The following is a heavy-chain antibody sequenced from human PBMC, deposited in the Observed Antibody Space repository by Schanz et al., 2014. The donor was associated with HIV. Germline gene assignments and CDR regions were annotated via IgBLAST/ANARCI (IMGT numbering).Heavy chain of an antibody. CDR3: ARDVAGCGGTSCYSDAFDI. CDR2: TWDDGSNK. CDR1: GFTFRSYG. V-gene: IGHV3-33*01. J-gene: IGHJ3*02. Sequence: QVQLVESGGCVVQPGRSLRLSCAASGFTFRSYGMHWVRQAPGKGREWVAVTWDDGSNKYYADSVKGRFTIARGKSTNTMFMQKNSLRVEDKAVYVWARDVAGCGGTSCYSDAFDIWGQGTLVTVSS. D-gene: IGHD2-2*01.